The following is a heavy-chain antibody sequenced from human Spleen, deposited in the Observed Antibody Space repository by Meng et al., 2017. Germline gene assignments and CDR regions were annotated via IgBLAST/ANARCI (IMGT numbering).Heavy chain of an antibody. D-gene: IGHD1-26*01. CDR2: ISWNSGSI. V-gene: IGHV3-9*01. Sequence: SLKISCAASGFTFDEYAMHWVRQAPGQGLEWVSGISWNSGSIGYADSVTGRFTISRDNSKNTLYLPMNSLTAEDTSLYYCARASVGATLHACDLWGQGTMVTVSS. CDR3: ARASVGATLHACDL. J-gene: IGHJ3*01. CDR1: GFTFDEYA.